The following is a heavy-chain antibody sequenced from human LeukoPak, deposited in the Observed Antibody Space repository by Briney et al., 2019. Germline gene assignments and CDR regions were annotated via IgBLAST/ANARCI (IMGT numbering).Heavy chain of an antibody. Sequence: PSETLSLTCAVSGGSISSGGYSWSWIRQPPGKGLEWIGYIYHSGSTYYNPSLKSRVTISVGRSKNQFSLKLSSVTAADTAVYYCARAGYSKEDWFDPWGQGTLVTVSS. D-gene: IGHD4-11*01. CDR2: IYHSGST. J-gene: IGHJ5*02. V-gene: IGHV4-30-2*01. CDR3: ARAGYSKEDWFDP. CDR1: GGSISSGGYS.